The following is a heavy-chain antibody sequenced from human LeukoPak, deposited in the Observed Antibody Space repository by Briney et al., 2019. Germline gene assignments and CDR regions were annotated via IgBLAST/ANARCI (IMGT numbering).Heavy chain of an antibody. Sequence: SVKVSCMASGGTFSSYAISWVRQAPGQGLEWMGGIIPIFGTANYAQKFQGRVTITADKSTSTAYMELSSLRSEDTAVYYCARELGYSYGSFDYWGQGTLVTVSS. J-gene: IGHJ4*02. CDR1: GGTFSSYA. CDR3: ARELGYSYGSFDY. CDR2: IIPIFGTA. D-gene: IGHD5-18*01. V-gene: IGHV1-69*06.